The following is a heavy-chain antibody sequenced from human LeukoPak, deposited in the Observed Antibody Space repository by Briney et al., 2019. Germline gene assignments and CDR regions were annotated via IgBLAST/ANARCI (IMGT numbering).Heavy chain of an antibody. D-gene: IGHD6-19*01. CDR2: ISGSGDRT. CDR1: GFTFSNFG. V-gene: IGHV3-23*01. Sequence: GGSLRLSCAASGFTFSNFGMSWVRQAPGKGLEWVSGISGSGDRTNYADSVKGRFTISRDNPKNTLNLQMNSLRAEDTAVYYCTKAKYSSLAYFFDFWGQGTLVTVPS. J-gene: IGHJ4*02. CDR3: TKAKYSSLAYFFDF.